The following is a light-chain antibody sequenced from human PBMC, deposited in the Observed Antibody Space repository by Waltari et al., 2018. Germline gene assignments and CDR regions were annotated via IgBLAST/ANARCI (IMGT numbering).Light chain of an antibody. CDR2: RNN. CDR1: SSNIGRNV. J-gene: IGLJ3*02. CDR3: AAWDDSLHGPV. Sequence: QSVLTQPPSASGTPGQRVTISCSGSSSNIGRNVANWYQQLPGTAPKVLLYRNNQRPSGVPDRCSGSKSGTSAALASSGLQSEDEGDYYCAAWDDSLHGPVFGAGTKVTVL. V-gene: IGLV1-44*01.